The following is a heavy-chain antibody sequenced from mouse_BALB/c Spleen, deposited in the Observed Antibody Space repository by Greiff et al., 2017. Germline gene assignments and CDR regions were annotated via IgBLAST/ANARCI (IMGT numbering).Heavy chain of an antibody. D-gene: IGHD2-4*01. CDR1: GFTFSDYY. V-gene: IGHV5-4*02. J-gene: IGHJ2*01. Sequence: EVKLMESGGGLVKPGGSLKLSCAASGFTFSDYYMYWVRQTPEKRLEWVATISDGGSYTYYPDSVKGRFTISRDNAKNNLYLQMSSLKSEDTAMYYCARGGGYDYDDGFDYWGQGTTLTVSS. CDR3: ARGGGYDYDDGFDY. CDR2: ISDGGSYT.